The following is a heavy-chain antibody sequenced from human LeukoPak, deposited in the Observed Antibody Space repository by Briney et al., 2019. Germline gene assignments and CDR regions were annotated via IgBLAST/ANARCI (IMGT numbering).Heavy chain of an antibody. J-gene: IGHJ6*02. CDR3: AKVSGGGLYYDGMDV. D-gene: IGHD1-14*01. Sequence: GGSLRLSCAASGFTFNNYAMDWVRQAPGKGPEWVSVISGSGGTTYYADSVKGRFTISRDSSKNTLYLQMNSLRAEDTAVYYCAKVSGGGLYYDGMDVWGQGTTVTVSS. CDR2: ISGSGGTT. CDR1: GFTFNNYA. V-gene: IGHV3-23*01.